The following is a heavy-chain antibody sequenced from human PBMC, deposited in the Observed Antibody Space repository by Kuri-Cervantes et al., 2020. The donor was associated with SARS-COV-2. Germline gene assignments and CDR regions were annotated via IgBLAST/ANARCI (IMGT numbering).Heavy chain of an antibody. Sequence: GGSLRLSCVASGFTFSSFWMHWFRQVPGKGPVWLAHVNTDGAVRNYADSVKGRFSVSRDNAKNMLYLHLNSLRSEDTAVYYCARDLTWNSADYWGQGTLVTVSS. CDR2: VNTDGAVR. CDR1: GFTFSSFW. V-gene: IGHV3-74*01. J-gene: IGHJ4*02. D-gene: IGHD3-9*01. CDR3: ARDLTWNSADY.